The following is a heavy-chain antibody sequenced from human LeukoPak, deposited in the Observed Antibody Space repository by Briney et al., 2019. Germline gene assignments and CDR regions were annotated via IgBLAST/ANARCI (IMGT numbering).Heavy chain of an antibody. CDR1: GGTFSSYA. CDR2: IIPILGIA. CDR3: ARDPEGYYDSSGYYTGGWFDP. J-gene: IGHJ5*02. V-gene: IGHV1-69*04. Sequence: SVKVSCKASGGTFSSYAISWVRQAPGQGLEWMGRIIPILGIANYAQKFQGRVTITADKSTSTAYMELSSLRSEDTAVYYCARDPEGYYDSSGYYTGGWFDPWGQGTLVTVSS. D-gene: IGHD3-22*01.